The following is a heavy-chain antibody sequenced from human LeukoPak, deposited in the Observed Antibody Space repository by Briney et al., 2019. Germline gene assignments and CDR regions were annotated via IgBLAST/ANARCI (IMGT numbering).Heavy chain of an antibody. CDR3: ARMKRDGYNSWAYFDY. Sequence: GGSLRLSCAASGFTFSSYWMSWVRQAPGKGLEWVANIKQDGSEKYYVDSVKGRFTISRDNAKNSLYLQMNSLRAEDTAVYYCARMKRDGYNSWAYFDYWGQGTLVTVSS. D-gene: IGHD5-24*01. CDR1: GFTFSSYW. CDR2: IKQDGSEK. V-gene: IGHV3-7*01. J-gene: IGHJ4*02.